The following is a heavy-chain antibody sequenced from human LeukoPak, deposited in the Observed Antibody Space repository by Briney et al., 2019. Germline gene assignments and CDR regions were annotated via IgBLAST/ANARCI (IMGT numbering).Heavy chain of an antibody. CDR3: ARDRITMVRGVITNWFDP. CDR1: GFTFSDYN. J-gene: IGHJ5*02. Sequence: GGSLRLSCAASGFTFSDYNMNWVRQAPGKGLEWVSFISSSSSYIFYADSVKGRFTISKDNAKNSLYLQMNSLRAEDTAVYYCARDRITMVRGVITNWFDPWGQGTLVTVSS. CDR2: ISSSSSYI. D-gene: IGHD3-10*01. V-gene: IGHV3-21*01.